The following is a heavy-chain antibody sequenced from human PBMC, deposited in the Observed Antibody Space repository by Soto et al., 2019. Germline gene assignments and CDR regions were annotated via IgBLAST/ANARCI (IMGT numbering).Heavy chain of an antibody. CDR3: AVETYDSSGYYFDY. J-gene: IGHJ4*02. Sequence: SSETLSLTCTVSGGSVSSGSYYWSWIRQPPGKGLEWIGYIYYSGSTNYNPSLKSRVTISVDTSKNQFSLKLSSVTAADTAVYYCAVETYDSSGYYFDYWGQGTLVTVSS. CDR1: GGSVSSGSYY. CDR2: IYYSGST. D-gene: IGHD3-22*01. V-gene: IGHV4-61*01.